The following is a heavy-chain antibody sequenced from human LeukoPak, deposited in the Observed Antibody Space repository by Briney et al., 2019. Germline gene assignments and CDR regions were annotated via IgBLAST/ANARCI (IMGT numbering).Heavy chain of an antibody. CDR2: ISTNGGST. V-gene: IGHV3-64D*09. D-gene: IGHD2-2*01. J-gene: IGHJ6*02. CDR3: VKVVPDATLTGGTDV. CDR1: GFTFSSYA. Sequence: GGSLRLSCSASGFTFSSYAMHWVRQAPGKGLEYVSAISTNGGSTYYAASVKGRFTISRDNSKNTLSLQMSSLRAEDTAVYYCVKVVPDATLTGGTDVWGQGTTVTVSS.